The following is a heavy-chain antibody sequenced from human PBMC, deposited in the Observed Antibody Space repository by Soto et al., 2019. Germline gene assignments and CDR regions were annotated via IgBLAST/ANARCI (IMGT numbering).Heavy chain of an antibody. D-gene: IGHD4-17*01. CDR1: GFTFSDHY. Sequence: EVQLVESGGGLVQPGGSLRLSCAASGFTFSDHYMDWVRQAPGKGLEWIGRIRNKVKSYTTEYAASVKGRFTISRDDSKTSVNLQMNSLKTEDTAVYYCARVRKTATTYFDYWGQGTLVTVSS. V-gene: IGHV3-72*01. J-gene: IGHJ4*02. CDR3: ARVRKTATTYFDY. CDR2: IRNKVKSYTT.